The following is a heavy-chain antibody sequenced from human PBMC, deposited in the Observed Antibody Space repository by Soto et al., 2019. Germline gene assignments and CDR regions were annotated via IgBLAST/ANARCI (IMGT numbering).Heavy chain of an antibody. D-gene: IGHD3-22*01. V-gene: IGHV2-26*01. CDR1: GFSLSNARMG. J-gene: IGHJ6*02. CDR2: IFSNDEK. CDR3: ARIRLSYYYDSSGYQYYYYYGMDV. Sequence: QVTLKESGPVLVKPTETLTLTCTVSGFSLSNARMGVSWIRQPPGKALEWLAHIFSNDEKSYSTSLKSRLTISKATSKSQVVLTMTNMDPVDTATYYCARIRLSYYYDSSGYQYYYYYGMDVWGQGTTVTVSS.